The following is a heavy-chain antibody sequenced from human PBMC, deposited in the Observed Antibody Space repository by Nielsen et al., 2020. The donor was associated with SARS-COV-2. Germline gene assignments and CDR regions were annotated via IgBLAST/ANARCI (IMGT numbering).Heavy chain of an antibody. CDR2: ISSSSSYT. D-gene: IGHD6-6*01. CDR3: ARDNAPIAAPHYGMDV. Sequence: GSLKISCAASGFTFSDYYMSWIRQAPGKGLEWVSYISSSSSYTNYADSVKGRFTISRDNAKNSLYLQMNSLRAEDTAVYYCARDNAPIAAPHYGMDVWGQGTTVTVSS. V-gene: IGHV3-11*05. J-gene: IGHJ6*02. CDR1: GFTFSDYY.